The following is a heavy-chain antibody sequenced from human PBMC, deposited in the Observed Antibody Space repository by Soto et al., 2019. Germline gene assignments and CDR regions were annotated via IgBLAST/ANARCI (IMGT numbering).Heavy chain of an antibody. D-gene: IGHD4-17*01. CDR3: TTDLSYGVILDY. CDR1: GFTFSNAW. CDR2: IKSKTDGGTT. J-gene: IGHJ4*02. V-gene: IGHV3-15*01. Sequence: GGSLRLSCAASGFTFSNAWMSWVRQAPGKGLEWVGRIKSKTDGGTTDYAAPVKGRFTISRDDSKNTLYLQMNSLKTEDTAVYYCTTDLSYGVILDYWGQGTLVTVSS.